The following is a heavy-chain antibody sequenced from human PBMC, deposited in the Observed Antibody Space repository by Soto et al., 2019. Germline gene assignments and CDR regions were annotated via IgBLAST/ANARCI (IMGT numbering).Heavy chain of an antibody. V-gene: IGHV3-15*01. CDR1: GITFSNSW. J-gene: IGHJ6*02. CDR3: TPDSADIVVVPATFGMDV. D-gene: IGHD2-2*01. Sequence: GGSLRLSCAASGITFSNSWMTWVRQAPGKGLEWVGRIKSITDGGTTDYAAPVKGRFTISRDDSKDTLYLQMNNLRTEDTAVYHCTPDSADIVVVPATFGMDVWGQGTTVNVSS. CDR2: IKSITDGGTT.